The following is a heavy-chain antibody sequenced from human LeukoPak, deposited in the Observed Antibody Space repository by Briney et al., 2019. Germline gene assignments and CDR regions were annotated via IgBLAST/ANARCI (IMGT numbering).Heavy chain of an antibody. CDR1: GFTFSSYA. CDR3: AKGHGLYYFDY. J-gene: IGHJ4*02. V-gene: IGHV3-23*01. Sequence: GGSLRLSCAASGFTFSSYAMSWVRQAPGKGLEWVSVISDSGGTTYYADSVKGRFTFSRDNSKNTLYLQMNSLRAEDTVVYYCAKGHGLYYFDYWGQGTLVTVSS. CDR2: ISDSGGTT.